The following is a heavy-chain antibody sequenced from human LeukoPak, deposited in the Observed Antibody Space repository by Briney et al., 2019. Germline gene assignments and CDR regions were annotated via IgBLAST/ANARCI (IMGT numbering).Heavy chain of an antibody. V-gene: IGHV4-59*01. CDR2: IYYSGST. D-gene: IGHD2-8*02. CDR1: GGSISSYY. J-gene: IGHJ4*02. Sequence: PSETLSLTCTVSGGSISSYYWSWIRQPPGKGLEWIGYIYYSGSTNYKPSLKSRVTISVDTSKNQFSLKLSSVTAADAAVYYCAREHAGGAIDYWGQGTLVTVSS. CDR3: AREHAGGAIDY.